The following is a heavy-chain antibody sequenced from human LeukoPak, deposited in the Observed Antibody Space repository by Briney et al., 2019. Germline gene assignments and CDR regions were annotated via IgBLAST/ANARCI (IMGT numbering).Heavy chain of an antibody. V-gene: IGHV4-34*01. CDR2: INHSGST. Sequence: SETLSLTCAVYGGSFSGYYRSWLRQPPGKGLEWIGEINHSGSTNYNPSLKSRVTISVDTSKNQFSLKLSSVTAADTAVYYCARGGTTVTTNYFDYWGQGTLVTVSS. CDR1: GGSFSGYY. J-gene: IGHJ4*02. D-gene: IGHD4-17*01. CDR3: ARGGTTVTTNYFDY.